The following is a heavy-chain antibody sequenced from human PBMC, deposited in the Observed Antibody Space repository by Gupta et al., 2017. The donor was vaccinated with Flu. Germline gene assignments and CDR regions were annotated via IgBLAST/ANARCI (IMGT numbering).Heavy chain of an antibody. CDR1: GSISRTNR. Sequence: EVRLVESGGGLVKPGGPLRLPGAASGSISRTNRLNWVRQAPGKGLEWISSVSSRGDYIYYAAPVKGRFTISRDNAKDTLYLEMTSLRAEDTAIYYCTRDLGSSSAHWGQGTLVTVSS. CDR3: TRDLGSSSAH. J-gene: IGHJ4*02. D-gene: IGHD6-6*01. CDR2: VSSRGDYI. V-gene: IGHV3-21*01.